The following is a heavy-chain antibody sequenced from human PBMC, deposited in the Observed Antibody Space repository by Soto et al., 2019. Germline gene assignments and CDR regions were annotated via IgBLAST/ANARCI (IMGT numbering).Heavy chain of an antibody. CDR2: ISYDGSNK. D-gene: IGHD2-2*01. CDR3: AKDRRYCSSTSCHLNNWFDP. V-gene: IGHV3-30*18. CDR1: GFTFSSYG. J-gene: IGHJ5*02. Sequence: QVQLVESGGGVVQPGRSLRLSCAASGFTFSSYGMHWVRQAPGKGLEWVAVISYDGSNKYYADSVKGRFTISRDNSKNTLYLQMNSLRAEDTAVYYCAKDRRYCSSTSCHLNNWFDPWGQGTLVTVS.